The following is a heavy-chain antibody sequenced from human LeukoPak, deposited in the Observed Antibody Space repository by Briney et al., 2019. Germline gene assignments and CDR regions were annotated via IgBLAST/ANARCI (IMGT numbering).Heavy chain of an antibody. CDR2: TSRSSGA. Sequence: GGSLRLSCVGSGFTFSAYDMQWVRQAPGKGLEWVSGTSRSSGAHYTDSVKGRFTISRDNSRSTLYLQMNSLRAEDTAVYYCAKEEVISGNHGVYFDYWGQGTLVTVSS. CDR1: GFTFSAYD. D-gene: IGHD3-22*01. J-gene: IGHJ4*02. CDR3: AKEEVISGNHGVYFDY. V-gene: IGHV3-23*01.